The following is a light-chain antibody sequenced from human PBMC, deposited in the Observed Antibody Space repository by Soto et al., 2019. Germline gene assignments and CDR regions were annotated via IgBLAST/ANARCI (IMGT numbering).Light chain of an antibody. CDR1: QSISSW. V-gene: IGKV1-5*03. Sequence: DIQMTQSPSTLSASVGDRVTITCRASQSISSWLAWYQQKPGKAPKLLIYKASSLESGVPSRFSGSGSGTEFTLTISSLQTDDFAVYYCQQRSNKLTFGAGTKVDIX. J-gene: IGKJ4*01. CDR3: QQRSNKLT. CDR2: KAS.